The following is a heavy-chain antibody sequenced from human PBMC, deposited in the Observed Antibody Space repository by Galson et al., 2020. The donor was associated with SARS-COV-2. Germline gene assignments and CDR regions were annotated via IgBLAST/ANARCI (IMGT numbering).Heavy chain of an antibody. D-gene: IGHD3-16*01. V-gene: IGHV3-53*01. Sequence: GESLKISCAASGFTVSSNYMSWVRQAPGKGLEWVSVIYSGGSTYYADSVKGRFTISRDNSKNTLYLQMNSLRAEDTAVYYCARENDSTGGFDYWGQGTLVTVSS. CDR3: ARENDSTGGFDY. CDR1: GFTVSSNY. J-gene: IGHJ4*02. CDR2: IYSGGST.